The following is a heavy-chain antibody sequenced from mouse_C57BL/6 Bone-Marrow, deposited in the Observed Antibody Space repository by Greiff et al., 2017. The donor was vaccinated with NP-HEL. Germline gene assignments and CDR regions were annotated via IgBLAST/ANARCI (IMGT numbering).Heavy chain of an antibody. D-gene: IGHD3-2*02. J-gene: IGHJ2*01. CDR2: IDPSDSYT. V-gene: IGHV1-69*01. Sequence: QVQLQQPGAELVMPGASVKLSCKASGYTFTSYWMHWVKQRPGQGLEWIGEIDPSDSYTNYNQKFKGKSTLTVDKSSSTAYMQLSSLTSEDSAVYYCARLKPGQLRLRYFDYWGQGTTLTVSS. CDR3: ARLKPGQLRLRYFDY. CDR1: GYTFTSYW.